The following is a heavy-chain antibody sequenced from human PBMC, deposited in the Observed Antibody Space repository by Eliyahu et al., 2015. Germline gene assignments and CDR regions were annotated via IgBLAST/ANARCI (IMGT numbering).Heavy chain of an antibody. CDR3: ARNPFGSGSYLTNWFDP. J-gene: IGHJ5*02. V-gene: IGHV4-30-2*01. CDR2: IXHSGST. Sequence: QLQLQESGSGLVKPSQTXSLXCAVSGXXXSXGGXSWSWIRQPPGKGLEWIGYIXHSGSTYYNPSLKSRVTISVDRSKNQFSLKLSSVTAADTAVYYCARNPFGSGSYLTNWFDPWGQGTLVTVSS. D-gene: IGHD3-10*01. CDR1: GXXXSXGGXS.